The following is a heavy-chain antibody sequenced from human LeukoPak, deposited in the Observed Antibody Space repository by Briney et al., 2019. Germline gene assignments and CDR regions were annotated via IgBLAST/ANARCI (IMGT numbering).Heavy chain of an antibody. Sequence: GSLRLSCAASGLHFSGTAMSWVRQAPGKGLGWVSAISHDGMNAYYADSVKGRFTISRDNSKKTVSLEMSSLTAADTGVYYCAKDGAQYSSGPECDPRGQGALVTVSP. CDR2: ISHDGMNA. D-gene: IGHD6-19*01. CDR1: GLHFSGTA. CDR3: AKDGAQYSSGPECDP. J-gene: IGHJ5*02. V-gene: IGHV3-23*01.